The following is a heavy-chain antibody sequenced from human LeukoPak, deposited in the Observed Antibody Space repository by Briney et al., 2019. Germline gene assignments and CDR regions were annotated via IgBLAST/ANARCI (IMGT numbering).Heavy chain of an antibody. J-gene: IGHJ4*02. D-gene: IGHD6-13*01. CDR1: GGSISSYY. CDR2: IYTSGST. V-gene: IGHV4-4*07. CDR3: AREKAAAGSDY. Sequence: SETLSLTCTVSGGSISSYYWSWIRQPAGKGLEWIGRIYTSGSTNYNPSLKSRVTISVDRSKNQFSLKLSSVTAADTAVYYCAREKAAAGSDYWGQGTLVTVSS.